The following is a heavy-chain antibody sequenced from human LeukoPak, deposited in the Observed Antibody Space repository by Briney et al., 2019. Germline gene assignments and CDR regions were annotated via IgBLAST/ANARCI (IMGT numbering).Heavy chain of an antibody. CDR2: IYYSGST. D-gene: IGHD3-3*01. CDR1: GGSISSYY. CDR3: ARVGAIFGVVISFDY. V-gene: IGHV4-59*01. Sequence: SETLSLTCTVSGGSISSYYWSWIRQPPGKGLEWIGYIYYSGSTNYNPSLKSRVTISVDTSKNQFSLKLSSVTAADTAVYYCARVGAIFGVVISFDYWGQGTLVTVSS. J-gene: IGHJ4*02.